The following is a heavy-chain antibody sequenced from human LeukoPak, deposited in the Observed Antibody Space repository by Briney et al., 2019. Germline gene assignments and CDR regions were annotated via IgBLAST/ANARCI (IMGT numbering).Heavy chain of an antibody. V-gene: IGHV3-30-3*01. J-gene: IGHJ4*02. D-gene: IGHD6-19*01. CDR1: GFTFSSYA. CDR2: ISYDGSNK. CDR3: ARDAGTYSSGHPL. Sequence: GRSLRLSCAASGFTFSSYAMHWVRQAPGKGLEWVAVISYDGSNKYYADSVKGRFTISRDNSKNTLYLQMNSLRAEDTAVYYCARDAGTYSSGHPLWGQGTLVTVSS.